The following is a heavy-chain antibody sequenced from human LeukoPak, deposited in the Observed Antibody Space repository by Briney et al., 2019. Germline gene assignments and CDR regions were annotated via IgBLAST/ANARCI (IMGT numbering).Heavy chain of an antibody. J-gene: IGHJ4*02. D-gene: IGHD2-2*01. V-gene: IGHV3-66*01. Sequence: GGSPRLSCAASGFTFSSNYMSWVRQAPGKGLEWVSVIYSGGSTYYADSVKGRFTISRDNSKNTLYLQMNSLRAEDTAVYYCARGLVVPYYFDYWGQGTLVTVSS. CDR2: IYSGGST. CDR1: GFTFSSNY. CDR3: ARGLVVPYYFDY.